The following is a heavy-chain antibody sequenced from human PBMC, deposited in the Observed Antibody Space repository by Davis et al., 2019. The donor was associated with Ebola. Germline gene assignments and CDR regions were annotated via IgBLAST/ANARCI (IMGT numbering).Heavy chain of an antibody. Sequence: ASVKVSCKASGYTFTSYGISWVRQAPGQGLEWMGRINPYNGGTNYAQKFQGRVTMTSDTSISTAYMELSRLTSDDTAVYYCASGTTVTTGFDNWGQGTLVTVSS. V-gene: IGHV1-2*06. J-gene: IGHJ4*02. CDR1: GYTFTSYG. CDR3: ASGTTVTTGFDN. D-gene: IGHD4-17*01. CDR2: INPYNGGT.